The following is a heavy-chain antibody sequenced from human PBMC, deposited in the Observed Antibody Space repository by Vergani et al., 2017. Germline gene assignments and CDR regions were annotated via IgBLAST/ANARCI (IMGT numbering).Heavy chain of an antibody. V-gene: IGHV1-18*01. CDR1: GYTFTSYG. Sequence: QVQLLQSGSEMKKPGASVKVSCKTFGYTFTSYGITWVRQAPGQGLEWLGGISGYDGKTKYVEKLQGRITVTIDTSTNSAYMERRSLRSDDTAVYYCASGGSIAAPSYLYYFYMDVWGKGTSVTVSS. CDR2: ISGYDGKT. J-gene: IGHJ6*03. D-gene: IGHD6-6*01. CDR3: ASGGSIAAPSYLYYFYMDV.